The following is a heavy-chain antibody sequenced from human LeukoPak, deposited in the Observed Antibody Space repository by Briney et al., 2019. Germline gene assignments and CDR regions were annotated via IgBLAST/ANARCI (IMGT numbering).Heavy chain of an antibody. J-gene: IGHJ6*02. Sequence: PSETLSLTCTVSGGSISSYYWSWIRQPPGKGLEWIGYIYYSGSTNYNPSLKSRVTISVDTSKNQFSLKLSSVTAVDTAVYYCARACLSFGCYYYYYGMDVRGQGTTVTVSS. CDR3: ARACLSFGCYYYYYGMDV. CDR1: GGSISSYY. V-gene: IGHV4-59*01. CDR2: IYYSGST. D-gene: IGHD3-10*01.